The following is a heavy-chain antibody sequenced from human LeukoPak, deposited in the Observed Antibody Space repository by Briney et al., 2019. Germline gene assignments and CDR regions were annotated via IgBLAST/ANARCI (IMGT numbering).Heavy chain of an antibody. J-gene: IGHJ6*02. V-gene: IGHV3-7*01. CDR3: ARDAPSYVVARRVGMDV. CDR1: GFTFSDYY. D-gene: IGHD2-15*01. CDR2: IKQDGSEK. Sequence: GGSLRLSCAASGFTFSDYYMSWIRQAPGKGLEWVANIKQDGSEKYYVDSVKGRFTISRDNAKNSLYLQMNSLRAEDTAVYYCARDAPSYVVARRVGMDVWGQGTTVTVSS.